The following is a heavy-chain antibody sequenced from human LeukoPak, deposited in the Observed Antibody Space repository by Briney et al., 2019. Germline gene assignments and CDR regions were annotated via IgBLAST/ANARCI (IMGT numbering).Heavy chain of an antibody. CDR3: ATQVGAARTYFDY. D-gene: IGHD6-6*01. J-gene: IGHJ4*02. V-gene: IGHV4-59*08. CDR1: GGSFSTYY. Sequence: PSETLSLTCTVSGGSFSTYYWSWIRQPPGKGLEWIGYIYYSGSTDYNPSLKSRVTISVDTSKNQFSLNLNSVTAADTAVYYCATQVGAARTYFDYWGQGTLVTVSS. CDR2: IYYSGST.